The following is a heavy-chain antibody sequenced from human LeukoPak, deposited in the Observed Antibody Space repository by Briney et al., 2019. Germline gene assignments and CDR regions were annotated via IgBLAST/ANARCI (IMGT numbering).Heavy chain of an antibody. V-gene: IGHV3-53*01. Sequence: PGGSLRLSCAASGFTVSSNSMNWVRQAPGKGLQWVSVIYSGGNTYYADSVKGRFTISRDNSRTTLYLQMNSLRAEDTAIYYCARENNFGSGMDVWGQGTTVTVSS. J-gene: IGHJ6*02. D-gene: IGHD3-10*01. CDR1: GFTVSSNS. CDR2: IYSGGNT. CDR3: ARENNFGSGMDV.